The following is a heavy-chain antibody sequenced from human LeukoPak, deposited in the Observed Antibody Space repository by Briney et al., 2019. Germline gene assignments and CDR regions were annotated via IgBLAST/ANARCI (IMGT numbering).Heavy chain of an antibody. CDR3: VISPNTYYFDY. V-gene: IGHV3-53*01. D-gene: IGHD2-2*02. Sequence: GGSLRLSCAASGVTVSSHYMSWVRQALGKGLEWVSVIYSGGSTYYADSVKGRFTISRDSSKNTLYLQMDSLRAEDTAVYYCVISPNTYYFDYWGQGTLVTVSS. CDR1: GVTVSSHY. J-gene: IGHJ4*02. CDR2: IYSGGST.